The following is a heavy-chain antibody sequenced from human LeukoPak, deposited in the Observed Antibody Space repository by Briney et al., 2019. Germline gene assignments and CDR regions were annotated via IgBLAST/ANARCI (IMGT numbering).Heavy chain of an antibody. CDR3: ARGRVTMIVVVPDY. V-gene: IGHV7-4-1*02. J-gene: IGHJ4*02. Sequence: GASVKVSCKASGYTFINYAMNWVRQAPGQGLEWMGWINTNTGNPTYAQGFTGRFVFSLDTSVSTTYLQISSLKAEDTAVYYCARGRVTMIVVVPDYWGQGTLVTVSS. D-gene: IGHD3-22*01. CDR2: INTNTGNP. CDR1: GYTFINYA.